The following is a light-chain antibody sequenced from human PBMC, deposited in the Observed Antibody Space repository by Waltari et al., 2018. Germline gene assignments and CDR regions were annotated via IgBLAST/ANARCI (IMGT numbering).Light chain of an antibody. Sequence: SYVLTQPPSVSVAPGQTARITCGGNNIGVKSVNWYQQRPGQAPVVVIYDDRDRPLERPERFSGLNSENTATLTISRVEVGDEADYYCQVWDSGSDHWVFGGGTKLTVL. CDR1: NIGVKS. J-gene: IGLJ3*02. V-gene: IGLV3-21*02. CDR3: QVWDSGSDHWV. CDR2: DDR.